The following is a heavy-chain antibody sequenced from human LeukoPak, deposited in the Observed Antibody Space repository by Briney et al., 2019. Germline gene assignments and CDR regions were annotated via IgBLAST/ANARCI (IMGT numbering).Heavy chain of an antibody. CDR2: INPNSGGT. J-gene: IGHJ5*02. CDR3: ARDPGGSGMKMQNWFDP. D-gene: IGHD3-10*01. V-gene: IGHV1-2*02. Sequence: EASVKVSCKASGYTFTSYAMNWVRQAPGQGLEWMGWINPNSGGTNYAQKFQGRVTMTRDTSISTAYMELSRLRSDDTAVYYCARDPGGSGMKMQNWFDPWGQGTLVTVSS. CDR1: GYTFTSYA.